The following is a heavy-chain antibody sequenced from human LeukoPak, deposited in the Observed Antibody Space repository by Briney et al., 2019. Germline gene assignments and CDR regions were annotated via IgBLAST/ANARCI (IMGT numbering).Heavy chain of an antibody. CDR3: ARRGPDGDYGRRSFDH. CDR2: IYPGDSDT. D-gene: IGHD4/OR15-4a*01. V-gene: IGHV5-51*01. Sequence: PGESLKISCKGSGYHFNMYWIGWVRQKEGKGLEWMGSIYPGDSDTRYSPSFEGQVTISVDKSINTAYLQWRGLKASDNAMYFCARRGPDGDYGRRSFDHWGQGALVTVSS. J-gene: IGHJ4*02. CDR1: GYHFNMYW.